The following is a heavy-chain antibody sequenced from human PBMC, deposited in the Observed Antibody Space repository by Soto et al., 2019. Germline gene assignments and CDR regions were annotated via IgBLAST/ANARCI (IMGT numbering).Heavy chain of an antibody. Sequence: QAEGSLRLSCSASGFTFSTYAMHWVRQAPGKGLEFVSVIRNNGGSTYYADSVKGRFTISRDNSKSTLSLQMSSLRPEDTARYYCVKGGRIGSSAGSDYRGQVSMGTVSS. D-gene: IGHD3-22*01. V-gene: IGHV3-64D*06. J-gene: IGHJ4*02. CDR2: IRNNGGST. CDR3: VKGGRIGSSAGSDY. CDR1: GFTFSTYA.